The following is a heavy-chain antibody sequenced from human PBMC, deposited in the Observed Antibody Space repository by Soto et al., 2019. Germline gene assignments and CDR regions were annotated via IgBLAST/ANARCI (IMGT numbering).Heavy chain of an antibody. CDR3: ARDVESGSSQYYYYYYGMDG. Sequence: QVQLVESGGGVVQPGRSLRLSCAASGFTFSSYAMHWVRQAPGKGLEWVAVISYDGSKKYYSDSVKGRFTISRDNSKNTLYLQMNNLRAENTAVYYCARDVESGSSQYYYYYYGMDGWGQGTTVTVSS. CDR2: ISYDGSKK. D-gene: IGHD1-26*01. V-gene: IGHV3-30-3*01. CDR1: GFTFSSYA. J-gene: IGHJ6*02.